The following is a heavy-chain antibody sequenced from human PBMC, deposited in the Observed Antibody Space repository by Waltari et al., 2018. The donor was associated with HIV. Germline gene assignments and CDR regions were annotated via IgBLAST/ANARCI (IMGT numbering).Heavy chain of an antibody. V-gene: IGHV4-59*01. D-gene: IGHD2-8*01. CDR3: ATLMVYAPRSHYYGMDV. CDR1: GGSIGSYY. J-gene: IGHJ6*02. CDR2: IHYSGSA. Sequence: QVQLQESGPGLVRPSETLSLTCTVSGGSIGSYYWRWNRQPPRKELEWIGYIHYSGSANYNPSLKSRVTVSVGTSKHQFSLKLSSVTAADTAVYYCATLMVYAPRSHYYGMDVWGQGTTVIVSS.